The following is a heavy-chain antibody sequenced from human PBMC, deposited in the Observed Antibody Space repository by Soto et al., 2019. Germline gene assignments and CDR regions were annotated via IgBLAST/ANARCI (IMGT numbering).Heavy chain of an antibody. J-gene: IGHJ6*02. Sequence: QVQLVQSGAEVKKPGSSVKVSCKASGGTFSSYAISWVRQAPGQGLEWMGGIIPISGTANYAQKFQGRVTITADESKSTDYMALSSLRSKETAVYYCARSQVSGTSLEIYYYYYYGMDVWGQGTTVTVSS. V-gene: IGHV1-69*01. CDR1: GGTFSSYA. CDR3: ARSQVSGTSLEIYYYYYYGMDV. D-gene: IGHD2-2*01. CDR2: IIPISGTA.